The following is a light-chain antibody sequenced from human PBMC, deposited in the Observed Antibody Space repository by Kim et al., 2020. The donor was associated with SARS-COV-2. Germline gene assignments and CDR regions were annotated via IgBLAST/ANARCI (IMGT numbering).Light chain of an antibody. Sequence: QRVTLSCTGSSSNIGAAYDVHWYQQHPGTAPKLLIDGDTNRPSGVPARLSGSRSGTSASLAITGLQAEDEAYYYCQTYDSSLSAWVFGGGTQLTVL. J-gene: IGLJ3*02. CDR1: SSNIGAAYD. V-gene: IGLV1-40*01. CDR3: QTYDSSLSAWV. CDR2: GDT.